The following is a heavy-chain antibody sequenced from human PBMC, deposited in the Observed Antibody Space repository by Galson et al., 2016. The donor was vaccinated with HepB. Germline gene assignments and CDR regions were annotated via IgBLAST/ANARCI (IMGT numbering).Heavy chain of an antibody. J-gene: IGHJ4*02. CDR2: ISGSGGGA. Sequence: SLRLSCAASGFTFSSYVMSWVRQAPGKGLEWVSGISGSGGGAVYSDSVKGRFTISRDNSRNTLFLQMNSLRGEDTAVYYCVRGSGWLSDHWGQGILVTVSS. D-gene: IGHD6-19*01. CDR3: VRGSGWLSDH. V-gene: IGHV3-23*01. CDR1: GFTFSSYV.